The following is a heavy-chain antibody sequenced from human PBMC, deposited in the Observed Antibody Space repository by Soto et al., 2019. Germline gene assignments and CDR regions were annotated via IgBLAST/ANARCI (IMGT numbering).Heavy chain of an antibody. J-gene: IGHJ4*02. CDR1: GFTFSSYG. Sequence: QVQLVESGGGVVQPGRSLRLSCAASGFTFSSYGMHWVRQAPGKGLEWVAVISYDGSNKYYADSVKGRFTISRDNSKNPLYLQMTSLRAEDTAVYYCAKELASSIVGATDYWGQGTLVTVSS. CDR3: AKELASSIVGATDY. CDR2: ISYDGSNK. V-gene: IGHV3-30*18. D-gene: IGHD1-26*01.